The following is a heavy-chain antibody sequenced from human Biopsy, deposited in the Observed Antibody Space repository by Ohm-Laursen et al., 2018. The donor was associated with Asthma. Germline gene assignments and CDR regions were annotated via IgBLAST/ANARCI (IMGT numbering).Heavy chain of an antibody. D-gene: IGHD6-19*01. J-gene: IGHJ4*02. CDR1: GFAFGNYA. V-gene: IGHV3-30*03. CDR3: AREGVAGTHIED. CDR2: ISYDGREK. Sequence: SLRLSCAASGFAFGNYAMYWVRQAPGKGPEWVALISYDGREKGYVDSVKGRFTISRDNFRNTLSLQMNSLTAEDTAVYYCAREGVAGTHIEDWGQGTLVTVSS.